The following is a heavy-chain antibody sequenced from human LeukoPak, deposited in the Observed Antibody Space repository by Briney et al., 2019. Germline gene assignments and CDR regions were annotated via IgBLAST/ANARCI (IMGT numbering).Heavy chain of an antibody. CDR3: ARAIHFGGYFDY. J-gene: IGHJ4*02. D-gene: IGHD3-10*01. CDR1: GFTFNSYG. Sequence: GRSLRLSCAASGFTFNSYGMHWVRQAPGKGLEWVAVIWYDGSNKYYADSVKGRFTISRDNSKNTLYLQMNSLRAEDTAVYYCARAIHFGGYFDYWGQGTLVTVSS. CDR2: IWYDGSNK. V-gene: IGHV3-33*01.